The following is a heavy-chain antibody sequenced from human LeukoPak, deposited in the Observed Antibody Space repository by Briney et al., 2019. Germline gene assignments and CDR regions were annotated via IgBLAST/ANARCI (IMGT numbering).Heavy chain of an antibody. CDR2: IWYDGSNK. CDR1: GFAFSSYD. J-gene: IGHJ4*02. V-gene: IGHV3-33*01. D-gene: IGHD4-17*01. CDR3: ARDGAYGHRGYFDY. Sequence: PGGSLRLSCAASGFAFSSYDMHWVRQAPGKGLEWVAVIWYDGSNKYYADSVKGRFTISRDNSKNTLYLQMNSLRAEDTAVYYCARDGAYGHRGYFDYWGQGTLVTVSS.